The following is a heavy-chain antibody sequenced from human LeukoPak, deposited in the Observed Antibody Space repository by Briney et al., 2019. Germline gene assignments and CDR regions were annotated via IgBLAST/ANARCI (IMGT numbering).Heavy chain of an antibody. V-gene: IGHV3-21*01. CDR3: ARDPGYTSTWHY. CDR1: GFTFSNAW. J-gene: IGHJ4*02. D-gene: IGHD6-13*01. CDR2: ISSSSHFI. Sequence: GGSLRLSCAASGFTFSNAWMSWVRQAPGKGLEWVSFISSSSHFIYYADSVKGRFTISRDNAKNSLFLQMNSLGAEDTAVYYCARDPGYTSTWHYWGQGTLVTVSS.